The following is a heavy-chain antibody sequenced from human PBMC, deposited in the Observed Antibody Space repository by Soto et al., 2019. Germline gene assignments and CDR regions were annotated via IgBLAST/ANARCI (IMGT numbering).Heavy chain of an antibody. D-gene: IGHD4-4*01. CDR3: ARADSNYYYYYYGMDD. CDR2: IYSGGST. V-gene: IGHV3-66*01. J-gene: IGHJ6*02. Sequence: GGSLRLSCAASGFTVSSNYMSWVRQAPGKGLEWVSVIYSGGSTYYADSVKGRFTISRDNSKNTLYLQMNSLRAEDTAVYYCARADSNYYYYYYGMDDWGQGTTVTVSS. CDR1: GFTVSSNY.